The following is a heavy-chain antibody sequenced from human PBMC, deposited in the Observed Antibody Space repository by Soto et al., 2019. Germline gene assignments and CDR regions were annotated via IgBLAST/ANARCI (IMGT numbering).Heavy chain of an antibody. J-gene: IGHJ4*02. D-gene: IGHD3-16*01. CDR2: INAGNGNT. CDR1: GYTFTSYA. V-gene: IGHV1-3*01. CDR3: ARGCTGLSAFGESSPFCY. Sequence: QVQLVQSGAEVKKPGASVKVSCKASGYTFTSYAMHWVRQAPGQRLEWMGWINAGNGNTKYSQKFQGRVTITRDTSASTDYMELSSLRSEDTAVYSCARGCTGLSAFGESSPFCYWGQGTLVTVSS.